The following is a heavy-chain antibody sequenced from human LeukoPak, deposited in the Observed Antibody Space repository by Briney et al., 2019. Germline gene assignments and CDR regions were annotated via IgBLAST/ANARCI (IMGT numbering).Heavy chain of an antibody. V-gene: IGHV4-4*07. Sequence: SETLSLTCTVSGGSISSYYWSWIRQPAGKGLEWIGRIYTSGSTNYNPSLKSRVTMSVDTSKNQFSLKLSSVTAADTAVHYCARGVMGGYGKSYYFDYWGQGTLVTVSS. CDR2: IYTSGST. D-gene: IGHD5-12*01. CDR3: ARGVMGGYGKSYYFDY. J-gene: IGHJ4*02. CDR1: GGSISSYY.